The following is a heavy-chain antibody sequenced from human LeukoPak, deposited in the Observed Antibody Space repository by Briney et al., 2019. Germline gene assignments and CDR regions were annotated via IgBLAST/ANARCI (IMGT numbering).Heavy chain of an antibody. Sequence: GGSLRLSCAASGFSFSDYYMSWIRQAPGKGLEWVSYMSNSGGTIYYADSVKGRFTISRDNTKNSLYLQMNSLRAEDTAVYYCASVLWFGGIFFDYWGQGILVTVSS. CDR2: MSNSGGTI. V-gene: IGHV3-11*01. CDR1: GFSFSDYY. CDR3: ASVLWFGGIFFDY. D-gene: IGHD3-10*01. J-gene: IGHJ4*02.